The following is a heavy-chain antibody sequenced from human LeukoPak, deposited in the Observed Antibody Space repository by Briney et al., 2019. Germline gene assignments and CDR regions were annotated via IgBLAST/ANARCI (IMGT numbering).Heavy chain of an antibody. Sequence: KSSETLSLTCTVSGGSISSSSYYWGWIRQPPGKGLEWIGSIYYSGSTYYNPSLKSRVTISVDTSKNQFSLKLSSVTAADTAVYYCASLIEGYAFDIWRQGTMVTVSS. CDR3: ASLIEGYAFDI. D-gene: IGHD3-22*01. CDR2: IYYSGST. V-gene: IGHV4-39*01. J-gene: IGHJ3*02. CDR1: GGSISSSSYY.